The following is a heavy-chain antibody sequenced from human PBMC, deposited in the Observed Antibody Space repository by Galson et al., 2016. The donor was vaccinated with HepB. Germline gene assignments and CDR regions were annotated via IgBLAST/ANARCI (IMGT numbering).Heavy chain of an antibody. V-gene: IGHV3-15*01. J-gene: IGHJ5*02. Sequence: SLRLSCAASGFTFSSYAMSWVRQAPGKGLEWIGRIKSKSDGGAADYAAFVKGRFTVSRDNARSLLYLQMNSLRAEDTAVYYCARCSSATCYRRGGFDPWGQGTLVTVSS. CDR1: GFTFSSYA. D-gene: IGHD2-2*02. CDR2: IKSKSDGGAA. CDR3: ARCSSATCYRRGGFDP.